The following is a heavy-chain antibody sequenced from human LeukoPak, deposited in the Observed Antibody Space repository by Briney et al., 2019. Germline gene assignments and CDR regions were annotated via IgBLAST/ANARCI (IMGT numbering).Heavy chain of an antibody. CDR3: ARSMLYEFDP. CDR2: INHSGST. Sequence: NASETLSLTCAVYGGSFSGYYWSWIRQPPGKGLEWIGEINHSGSTNYNPSLKSRVTISVDTSKNQFSLKLSSVTAADTAVYYCARSMLYEFDPWGQGTLVTVSS. D-gene: IGHD2-8*01. V-gene: IGHV4-34*01. J-gene: IGHJ5*02. CDR1: GGSFSGYY.